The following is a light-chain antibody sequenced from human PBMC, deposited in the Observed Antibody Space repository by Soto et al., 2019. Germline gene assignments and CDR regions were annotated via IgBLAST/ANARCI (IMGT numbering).Light chain of an antibody. CDR1: SSDVGAYNY. CDR2: EVS. CDR3: SAYTSSSALI. V-gene: IGLV2-14*01. Sequence: QLVLTQPASVSGSPGQSITISCTGTSSDVGAYNYVSWYQQHAGKAPKLMIYEVSNRPLGVSDRFSGSKSGNTASLTVSGLQAEDEAYYYCSAYTSSSALIFGGGTQLTVL. J-gene: IGLJ2*01.